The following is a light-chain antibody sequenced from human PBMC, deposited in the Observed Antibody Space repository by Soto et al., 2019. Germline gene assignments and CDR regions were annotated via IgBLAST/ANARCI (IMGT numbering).Light chain of an antibody. V-gene: IGKV3-20*01. CDR2: GTS. CDR1: QTISSNY. Sequence: EIVLTQSPGTLSVSPGERATLSCRASQTISSNYLAWYQQKPGHAPSLLIYGTSSRATGIPDRFSGSGSGTDFTLTISRLEPEESAIYYCQQYVSWTFGQGTKVEIK. CDR3: QQYVSWT. J-gene: IGKJ1*01.